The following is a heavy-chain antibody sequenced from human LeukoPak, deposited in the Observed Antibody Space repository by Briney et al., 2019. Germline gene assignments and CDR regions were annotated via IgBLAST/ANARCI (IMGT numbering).Heavy chain of an antibody. J-gene: IGHJ5*02. Sequence: PSETLSLTXTVSGGSIGSGSYYWSWIRQPAGKGLEWIGRIYTSGSTNYNPSLKSRVTISVDTSKNQFSLKLSSVTAADTAVYYCARATANYGGNSGWFDPWGQGTLVTVSS. V-gene: IGHV4-61*02. CDR1: GGSIGSGSYY. CDR2: IYTSGST. CDR3: ARATANYGGNSGWFDP. D-gene: IGHD4-23*01.